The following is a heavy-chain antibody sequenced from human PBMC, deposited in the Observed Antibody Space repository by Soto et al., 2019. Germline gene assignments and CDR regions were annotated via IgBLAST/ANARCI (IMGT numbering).Heavy chain of an antibody. J-gene: IGHJ4*02. V-gene: IGHV3-23*01. CDR1: GFAFSNYN. CDR2: ISPTGGTI. CDR3: ASSPIGLRYFDS. D-gene: IGHD3-9*01. Sequence: EVQLLESGGGLVQPGGSLRLSCAASGFAFSNYNMNWVRQTPGKGLEWFSVISPTGGTIYYADSVKGRFTMSRDNSKNTLFLKMNNLSAEDSAIYYSASSPIGLRYFDSWGQGTLVTVSS.